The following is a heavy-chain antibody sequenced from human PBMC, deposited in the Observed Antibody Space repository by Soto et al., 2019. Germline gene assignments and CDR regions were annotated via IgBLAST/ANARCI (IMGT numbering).Heavy chain of an antibody. CDR3: ARENSYPYFDY. J-gene: IGHJ4*02. Sequence: PGGSLRLSCAASGFTVSSNYMSWVRQAPGKGLQWVSVIYSSGSTYYADSVKGRFTISRDNSKNTLYLQMNSLRVEDTAVYYCARENSYPYFDYWCQGTQVTVSS. D-gene: IGHD5-18*01. CDR1: GFTVSSNY. CDR2: IYSSGST. V-gene: IGHV3-53*01.